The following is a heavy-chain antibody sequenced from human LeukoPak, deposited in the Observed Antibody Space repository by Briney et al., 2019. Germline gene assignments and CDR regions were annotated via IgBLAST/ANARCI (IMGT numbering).Heavy chain of an antibody. V-gene: IGHV1-18*01. Sequence: ASVKLSCKASGYTFTSYGISWVRQAPGQGLEWMGWISAYNGNTNYAQKLQGRVTMTTDTSTSTAYMELRSLRSDDTAVYYCASGSQYTTSDAFDIWGQGTMVTVSS. J-gene: IGHJ3*02. D-gene: IGHD1-1*01. CDR2: ISAYNGNT. CDR3: ASGSQYTTSDAFDI. CDR1: GYTFTSYG.